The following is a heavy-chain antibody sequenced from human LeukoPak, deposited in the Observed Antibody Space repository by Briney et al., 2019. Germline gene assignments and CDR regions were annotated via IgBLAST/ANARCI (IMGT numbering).Heavy chain of an antibody. CDR3: ASLVGATSGDY. Sequence: GGSLRLSCATSGFSFSTYWMNWVRQSPGKGLEWVANIKKDESEKYYVDSVKGRFTISRDNAKNTLYLQMNSLRAEDTAVYYCASLVGATSGDYWGQGTLVTVSS. D-gene: IGHD1-26*01. V-gene: IGHV3-7*01. J-gene: IGHJ4*02. CDR1: GFSFSTYW. CDR2: IKKDESEK.